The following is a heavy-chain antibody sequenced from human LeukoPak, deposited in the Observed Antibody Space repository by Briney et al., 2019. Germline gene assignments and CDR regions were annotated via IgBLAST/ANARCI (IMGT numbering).Heavy chain of an antibody. Sequence: SETLSLTCTVSGASISGTSYYWGWIRQPPGKGLEWIGTISYSGNTYYDPSLKSRLIISVDTSKNQFSLSLTSLTAADTGLYYCARGRVWFGFFDLWGRGTLVTVSS. D-gene: IGHD3-10*01. CDR1: GASISGTSYY. CDR2: ISYSGNT. J-gene: IGHJ2*01. V-gene: IGHV4-39*02. CDR3: ARGRVWFGFFDL.